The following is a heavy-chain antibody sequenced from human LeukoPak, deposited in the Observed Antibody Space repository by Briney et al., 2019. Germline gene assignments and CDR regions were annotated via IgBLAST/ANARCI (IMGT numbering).Heavy chain of an antibody. CDR2: IDHSGST. D-gene: IGHD3-10*01. V-gene: IGHV4-38-2*02. CDR3: ARDHDYYGSGSYYAPFDY. Sequence: SETLSLTCTVSGYSISSGYYWGWIRQPPGKGLEWTGSIDHSGSTYYNPSLKSRVTISVDTSKNQFSLKLSSVTAADTAVYYCARDHDYYGSGSYYAPFDYWGQGTLVTVSS. CDR1: GYSISSGYY. J-gene: IGHJ4*02.